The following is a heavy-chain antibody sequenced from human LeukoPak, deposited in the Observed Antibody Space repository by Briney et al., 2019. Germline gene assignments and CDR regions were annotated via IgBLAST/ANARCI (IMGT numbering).Heavy chain of an antibody. Sequence: PSQTLSLTCTVSGGSISSGDYYWSWIRQPPGKGLEWIGYIYYSGSTYYNPSLKSRVTISVGRSKNQCSLKLSSVTAADTAVYYCASSRDGYNSADYWGQGTLDSVSS. D-gene: IGHD5-24*01. CDR2: IYYSGST. CDR3: ASSRDGYNSADY. CDR1: GGSISSGDYY. J-gene: IGHJ4*02. V-gene: IGHV4-30-4*01.